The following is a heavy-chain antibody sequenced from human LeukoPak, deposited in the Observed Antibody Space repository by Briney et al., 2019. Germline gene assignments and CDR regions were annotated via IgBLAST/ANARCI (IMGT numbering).Heavy chain of an antibody. CDR3: ARGGSYSNSQLDY. J-gene: IGHJ4*02. CDR1: GFTSSSYW. Sequence: GGSLRLSCAASGFTSSSYWMHWVRQDPGKGLVWVSRINSDGTTTSYADSVKGRFIIFRDNAKNTLYLQMTSLRAEDTAVYYCARGGSYSNSQLDYWGQGTLVTVSS. CDR2: INSDGTTT. V-gene: IGHV3-74*01. D-gene: IGHD6-6*01.